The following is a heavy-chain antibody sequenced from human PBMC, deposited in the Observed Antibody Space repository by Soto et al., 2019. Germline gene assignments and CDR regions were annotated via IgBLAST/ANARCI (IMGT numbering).Heavy chain of an antibody. CDR3: ARRSSTTFIGSPYDS. CDR1: GDSFSDYW. J-gene: IGHJ5*01. V-gene: IGHV5-51*01. D-gene: IGHD1-26*01. CDR2: IHPGDSDT. Sequence: VVPQKISYKGAGDSFSDYWIDWVSQMPGKGLEWMGIIHPGDSDTRYSPSFQGQVTISADRSISTAYLHWTSLKASDSAMYYCARRSSTTFIGSPYDSWGQGTLVTVSS.